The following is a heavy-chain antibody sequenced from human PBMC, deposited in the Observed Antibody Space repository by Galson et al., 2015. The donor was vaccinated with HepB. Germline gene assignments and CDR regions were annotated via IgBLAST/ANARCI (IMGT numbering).Heavy chain of an antibody. CDR3: ARVLAAFGRDDAFDI. D-gene: IGHD3-10*01. CDR1: GDSVSSKSAA. V-gene: IGHV6-1*01. J-gene: IGHJ3*02. CDR2: TYYRSKWYS. Sequence: CAISGDSVSSKSAAWNWIRQSPSRGLEWLGRTYYRSKWYSDYAVSVKSRITINPDTSKNQFSLRLNAVTPEDTAVYYCARVLAAFGRDDAFDIWGQGTMVTISS.